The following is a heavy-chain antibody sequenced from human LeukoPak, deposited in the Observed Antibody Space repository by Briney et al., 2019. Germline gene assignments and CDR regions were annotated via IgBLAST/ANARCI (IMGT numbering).Heavy chain of an antibody. D-gene: IGHD2-15*01. CDR3: ARGYCSGGSCCYDY. J-gene: IGHJ4*02. V-gene: IGHV4-61*01. Sequence: PSETLSLTCTVSGGSLSSGSYYWSWIRQPPGKGLEWIAYIYYSGSTNYNPSLKSRVTISVDTSENQFSLKLSPVTAADTAVYYCARGYCSGGSCCYDYWGQGTLVTVSS. CDR2: IYYSGST. CDR1: GGSLSSGSYY.